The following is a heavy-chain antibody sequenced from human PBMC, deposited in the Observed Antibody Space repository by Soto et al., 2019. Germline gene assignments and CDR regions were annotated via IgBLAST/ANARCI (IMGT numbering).Heavy chain of an antibody. V-gene: IGHV3-74*01. Sequence: EVRLVESGGGLVQPGGSLRLSCAASGITFSSYWMNWVRQAPGKGLVWVSRINSDGSSTNYADSVKGRFTISRDNAKNTLYLQMNSLRAEDTAVYYCARDSGYCSSTSCLRWGQGTLVTVSS. CDR2: INSDGSST. J-gene: IGHJ4*02. D-gene: IGHD2-2*01. CDR3: ARDSGYCSSTSCLR. CDR1: GITFSSYW.